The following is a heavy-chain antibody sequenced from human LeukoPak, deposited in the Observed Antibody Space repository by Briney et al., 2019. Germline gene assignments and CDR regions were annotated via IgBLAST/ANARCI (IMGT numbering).Heavy chain of an antibody. Sequence: GESLKISCKVSGYSFPSYWITWVRQMPGKGVEWMGRIAPSDSHTNYSPSFEGHVTISVDKSISTAYLQWSSLKASDTAMYYCVRQPPGVYDTTQNWFDPWGQGTLVTVSS. CDR3: VRQPPGVYDTTQNWFDP. CDR1: GYSFPSYW. J-gene: IGHJ5*02. V-gene: IGHV5-10-1*01. D-gene: IGHD3-22*01. CDR2: IAPSDSHT.